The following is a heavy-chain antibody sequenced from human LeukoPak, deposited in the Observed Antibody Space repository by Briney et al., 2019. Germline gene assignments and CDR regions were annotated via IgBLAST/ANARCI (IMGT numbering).Heavy chain of an antibody. Sequence: SETLSLTCTVSGGSISSYYWSWIRQPPRKGLEWIGYIYYSGSTNYNPSLKSRVTISVDTSKNQFSLKLSSVTAADTAVYYCARERVVPAASYYYYGMDVWGKGTTVTVSS. CDR3: ARERVVPAASYYYYGMDV. V-gene: IGHV4-59*01. D-gene: IGHD2-2*01. CDR1: GGSISSYY. CDR2: IYYSGST. J-gene: IGHJ6*04.